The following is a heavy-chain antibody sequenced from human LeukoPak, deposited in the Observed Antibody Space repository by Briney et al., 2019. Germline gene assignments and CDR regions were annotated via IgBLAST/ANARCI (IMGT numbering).Heavy chain of an antibody. CDR1: GFTFSSYA. D-gene: IGHD4-17*01. CDR3: AKDRIRDDYGDYGGFDY. J-gene: IGHJ4*02. Sequence: GGSLRLSCAASGFTFSSYAMNWVRQAPGEGLEWVSVISGSGSTTYYADSVKGRFTISRDNSKNTLYLQMNSLRAEDTAVYYCAKDRIRDDYGDYGGFDYWGQGTLVTVSS. V-gene: IGHV3-23*01. CDR2: ISGSGSTT.